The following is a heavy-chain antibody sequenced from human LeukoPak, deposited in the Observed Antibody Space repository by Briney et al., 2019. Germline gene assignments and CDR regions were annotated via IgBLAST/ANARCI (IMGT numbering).Heavy chain of an antibody. CDR1: GFTFNFYS. V-gene: IGHV3-21*01. Sequence: KPGGSLRLSCTASGFTFNFYSMNWVRQAPGKGLEWVSAISSSSSYTYYADSVKGRFTISRDNSKNTLYLQMNSLRAEDTAVYYCARGDYALYYYYYMDVWGKGTTVTVSS. J-gene: IGHJ6*03. CDR2: ISSSSSYT. CDR3: ARGDYALYYYYYMDV. D-gene: IGHD4-17*01.